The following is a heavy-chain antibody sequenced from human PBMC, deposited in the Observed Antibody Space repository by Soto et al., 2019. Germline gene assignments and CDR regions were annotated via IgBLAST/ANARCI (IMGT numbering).Heavy chain of an antibody. CDR2: IYNSGST. CDR1: GGSVSSGSYY. D-gene: IGHD6-13*01. Sequence: SETLSLTCTVSGGSVSSGSYYWSWIRQPPGKGLEWIGYIYNSGSTNYNPSLKSRVTTSVDTSKNQFSLKLSSVTAADTAVYYCAREFIAAAGTAISPWGQGTLVTAPQ. CDR3: AREFIAAAGTAISP. V-gene: IGHV4-61*01. J-gene: IGHJ5*02.